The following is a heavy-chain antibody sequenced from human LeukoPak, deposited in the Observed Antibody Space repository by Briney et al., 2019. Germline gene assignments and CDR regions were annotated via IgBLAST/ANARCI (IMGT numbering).Heavy chain of an antibody. Sequence: SVKVSCKASGGTFSSYTISWVRQAPGQGLEWMGRIIPILGIANYAQKFQGRVTITADKSTSTAYMELSSLRSEDTAVYYCAIRAKIVVVIINYWGQGTLVTVSS. D-gene: IGHD3-22*01. V-gene: IGHV1-69*02. J-gene: IGHJ4*02. CDR1: GGTFSSYT. CDR3: AIRAKIVVVIINY. CDR2: IIPILGIA.